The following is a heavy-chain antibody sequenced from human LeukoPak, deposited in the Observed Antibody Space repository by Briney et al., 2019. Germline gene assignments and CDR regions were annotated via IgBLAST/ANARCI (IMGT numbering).Heavy chain of an antibody. CDR1: GGSFSGHY. J-gene: IGHJ3*02. D-gene: IGHD3-22*01. CDR3: ARDLDNRGTFDI. V-gene: IGHV4-31*11. Sequence: PSETLSLTCAVYGGSFSGHYWSWIRQHPGKGLEWIGYIYYSGSTYYNPSLKSRVTISVDTSKNQFSLKLSSVTAADTAVYYCARDLDNRGTFDIWGQGTMVTVSS. CDR2: IYYSGST.